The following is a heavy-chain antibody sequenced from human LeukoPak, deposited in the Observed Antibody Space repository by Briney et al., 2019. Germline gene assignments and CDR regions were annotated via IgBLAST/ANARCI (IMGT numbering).Heavy chain of an antibody. J-gene: IGHJ4*02. CDR2: FDPEDGET. V-gene: IGHV1-24*01. Sequence: GASVKVSCKVSGYTLTELSMHWVRQAPGKGLEWMGGFDPEDGETIYAQKFQGRVIMTEDTSTDTAYMELSSLRSEDTAVYYCATEIAAAGNFYYFDYWGQGTLVTVSS. CDR3: ATEIAAAGNFYYFDY. CDR1: GYTLTELS. D-gene: IGHD6-13*01.